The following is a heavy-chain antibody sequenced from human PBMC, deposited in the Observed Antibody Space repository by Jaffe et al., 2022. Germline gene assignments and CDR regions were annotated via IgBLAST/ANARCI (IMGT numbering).Heavy chain of an antibody. CDR1: GFTVSSNY. J-gene: IGHJ4*02. CDR3: ARDRGGRYCGGTTCYVEDY. V-gene: IGHV3-66*02. D-gene: IGHD2-2*01. Sequence: EVQLVESGGGLVQPGGSLRLSCAASGFTVSSNYMSWVRQAPGRGLEWVSLIYNGGGTYYADSVKGRFTISRDNSKDTLYLQMNSLRPEDTAVYYCARDRGGRYCGGTTCYVEDYWGQGTLVTVSS. CDR2: IYNGGGT.